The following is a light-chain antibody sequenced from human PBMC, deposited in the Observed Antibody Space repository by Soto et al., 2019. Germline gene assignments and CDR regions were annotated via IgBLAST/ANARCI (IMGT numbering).Light chain of an antibody. J-gene: IGKJ1*01. V-gene: IGKV3-11*01. Sequence: EIVLTQSPATLSLSPGERATLSCRASQSVSSYLAWYQQKPGQAPRLLIYDASNRATGIPARFSGSGSGTDFTLTISSLEPEDVAVYYCQQRSNWPPVTTFGQGTKVDIK. CDR3: QQRSNWPPVTT. CDR2: DAS. CDR1: QSVSSY.